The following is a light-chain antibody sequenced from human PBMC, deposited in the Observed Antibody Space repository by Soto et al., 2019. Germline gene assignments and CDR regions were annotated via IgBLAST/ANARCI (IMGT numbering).Light chain of an antibody. J-gene: IGLJ3*02. CDR1: SSDVAGYNF. V-gene: IGLV2-14*01. CDR3: ISYTNTIIPWV. CDR2: EVY. Sequence: QSALTQPASVSGSPGQSITISCTGISSDVAGYNFVSWYQQHPGKAPKVIIYEVYNRPSGVSNRFSGSKSGNTASLTISGLQAEDEADYYCISYTNTIIPWVFGGGTQLTVL.